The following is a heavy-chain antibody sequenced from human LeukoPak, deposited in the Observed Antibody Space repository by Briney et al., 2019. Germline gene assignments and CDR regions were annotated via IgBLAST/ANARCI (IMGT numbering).Heavy chain of an antibody. J-gene: IGHJ2*01. Sequence: GGSLRLSCEASGFRFSNYWMSWVRQVPGKGLEWVANIKQDGSEKYYVDSVKGRFTISRDNAKNSVYLQMNSLSAEDTAVYYCARAVYCSGGGCFWYFDLWGRGTLVTVSS. CDR3: ARAVYCSGGGCFWYFDL. CDR1: GFRFSNYW. CDR2: IKQDGSEK. V-gene: IGHV3-7*01. D-gene: IGHD2-15*01.